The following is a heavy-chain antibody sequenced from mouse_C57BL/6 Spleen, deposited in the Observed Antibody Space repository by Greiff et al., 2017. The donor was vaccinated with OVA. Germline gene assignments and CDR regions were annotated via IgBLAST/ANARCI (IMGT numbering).Heavy chain of an antibody. Sequence: VQLQQSGPELVKPGASVKIPCKASGYTFTDYNMDWVKQSPGKSLEWIGDINPNNGGTIYNQKFKGKATLTGDKSSSTAYMELRSLTSEDTAVYYCARGSFDGNYVFAYWGQGTLVTVSA. V-gene: IGHV1-18*01. J-gene: IGHJ3*01. D-gene: IGHD2-1*01. CDR1: GYTFTDYN. CDR3: ARGSFDGNYVFAY. CDR2: INPNNGGT.